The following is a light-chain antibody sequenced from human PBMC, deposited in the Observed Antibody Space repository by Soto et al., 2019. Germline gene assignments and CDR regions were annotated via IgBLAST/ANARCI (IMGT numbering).Light chain of an antibody. V-gene: IGKV1-5*03. CDR2: KAS. J-gene: IGKJ1*01. Sequence: VHMTQSPSTLSASVGDRVTITCRASQTISSWLVGYQQKPGKAPKLLIYKASNLASGVPSRFSGSGSGTEFALTIIILQSEDFAVYDCQQYNNWTSGTFGQGTKVDIK. CDR1: QTISSW. CDR3: QQYNNWTSGT.